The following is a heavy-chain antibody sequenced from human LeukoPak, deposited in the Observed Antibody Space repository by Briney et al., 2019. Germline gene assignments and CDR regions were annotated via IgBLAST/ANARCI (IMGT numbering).Heavy chain of an antibody. CDR1: GGSFSGYY. D-gene: IGHD3-16*02. CDR3: ARRKITFGGVIVYYFDY. CDR2: INHSGST. V-gene: IGHV4-34*01. J-gene: IGHJ4*02. Sequence: SETLSLTCAVYGGSFSGYYWSWIRQPPGKGLEWIGEINHSGSTNYNPSLKSRVTISVDTSKNQFSLKLSSVTAADTAVYYCARRKITFGGVIVYYFDYWGQGTLVTVSS.